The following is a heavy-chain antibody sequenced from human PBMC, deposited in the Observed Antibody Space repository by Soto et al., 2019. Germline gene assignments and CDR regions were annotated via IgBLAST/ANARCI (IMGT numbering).Heavy chain of an antibody. V-gene: IGHV3-30-3*01. CDR3: ARSSSNAFDI. J-gene: IGHJ3*02. CDR1: GFTFSSYA. CDR2: ISYDGSNK. Sequence: QVPLVESGGGVVQPGRSLRLSCAASGFTFSSYAMHWVRQAPGKGLEWVAVISYDGSNKYYADSVKGRFTISRDNSKNTLLLQVNSLRAEDTAVYYCARSSSNAFDIWGQGTMVSVSS. D-gene: IGHD6-6*01.